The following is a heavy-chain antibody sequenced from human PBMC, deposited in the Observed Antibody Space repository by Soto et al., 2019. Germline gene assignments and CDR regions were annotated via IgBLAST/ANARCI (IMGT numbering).Heavy chain of an antibody. CDR3: ARTWGSTNGY. CDR2: IYYSGST. V-gene: IGHV4-59*11. CDR1: GGSIGGHD. J-gene: IGHJ4*02. Sequence: SVPMSLSYGVSGGSIGGHDWRWIRQPTGEGLEWIGYIYYSGSTNYNPSLKSRVTISVDTSKNQFSLKLSSVTAADTAVYYCARTWGSTNGYWGRGTLVTVSS. D-gene: IGHD3-16*01.